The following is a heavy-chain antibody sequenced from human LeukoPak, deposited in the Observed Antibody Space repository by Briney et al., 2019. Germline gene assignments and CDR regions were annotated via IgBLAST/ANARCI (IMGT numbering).Heavy chain of an antibody. V-gene: IGHV3-53*01. CDR1: GFTVSSNY. CDR3: ARMNYGSGSYFDY. D-gene: IGHD3-10*01. Sequence: PGGSLRLSCAASGFTVSSNYMNWVRQAPGKGLAWVSVISDGGNTYYADSVKGRFTISRDNAKNSLYLQMNSLRAEDTAVYYCARMNYGSGSYFDYWGQGTLVTVSS. J-gene: IGHJ4*02. CDR2: ISDGGNT.